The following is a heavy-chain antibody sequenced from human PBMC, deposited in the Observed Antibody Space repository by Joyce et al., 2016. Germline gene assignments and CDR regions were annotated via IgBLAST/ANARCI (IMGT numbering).Heavy chain of an antibody. Sequence: QIQLVQSGPEVKKPGASVKVSCKASGYTFTDYGFSWVRQAPGQGLEWMGWISAYKGNRVYEQKFQGRVTMTTHTPTSTAYMELRSLRSDDTAVYFCARDRALAVAARYFQHWGQGTLVTVSS. CDR3: ARDRALAVAARYFQH. J-gene: IGHJ1*01. V-gene: IGHV1-18*01. D-gene: IGHD6-19*01. CDR1: GYTFTDYG. CDR2: ISAYKGNR.